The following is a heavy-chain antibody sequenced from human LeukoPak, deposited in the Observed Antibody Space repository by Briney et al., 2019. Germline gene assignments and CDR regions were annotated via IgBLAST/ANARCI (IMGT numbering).Heavy chain of an antibody. Sequence: HPGRSLRLSCAASGFTFRDHAMHWVRQAPGKGLEWVALIWYHGASTAYADSVKGRFTISKDDSQNTLYLQMNSLRAEDTAVYFCAKELKVGYCRGDSCHDAFDVWGQGTRVSVSS. J-gene: IGHJ3*01. CDR2: IWYHGAST. CDR1: GFTFRDHA. CDR3: AKELKVGYCRGDSCHDAFDV. D-gene: IGHD2-15*01. V-gene: IGHV3-33*03.